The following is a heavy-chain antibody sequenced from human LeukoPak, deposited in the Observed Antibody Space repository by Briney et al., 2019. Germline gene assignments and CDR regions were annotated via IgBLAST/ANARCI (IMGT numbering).Heavy chain of an antibody. D-gene: IGHD6-13*01. CDR3: ARLSVIAAAVGY. Sequence: ASVKVSCKASGYTFTGYYMHWVRQAPGQGLEWMGWINPNSGGTNYAQKFQGRVTMTRDTSISTAYMELSRLRSDDTAVYYCARLSVIAAAVGYWGQGTLVTVSS. CDR1: GYTFTGYY. J-gene: IGHJ4*02. V-gene: IGHV1-2*02. CDR2: INPNSGGT.